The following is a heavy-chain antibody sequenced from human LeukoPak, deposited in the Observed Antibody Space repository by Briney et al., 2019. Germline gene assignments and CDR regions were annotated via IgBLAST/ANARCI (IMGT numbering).Heavy chain of an antibody. CDR3: VRGNYDNRGYSNAFDI. J-gene: IGHJ3*02. CDR2: IYYNGNS. Sequence: SETLSLTCTVSGASISGSYWSWIRQTPGKRLEWIGYIYYNGNSNSNPSLKSRVTISADTSKNQFSLKLSSVTAADTATYYCVRGNYDNRGYSNAFDIWGQGTMVTVSS. V-gene: IGHV4-59*01. D-gene: IGHD3-22*01. CDR1: GASISGSY.